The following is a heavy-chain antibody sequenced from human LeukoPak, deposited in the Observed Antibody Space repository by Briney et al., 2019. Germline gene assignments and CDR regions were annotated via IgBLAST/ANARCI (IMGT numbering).Heavy chain of an antibody. CDR2: IHTSGRT. Sequence: SETLSLTCTVSGDSISSGSYYWSCIRQPAGKGLEWIGRIHTSGRTNYNPSLKSRVTISADTSKNQFSLKLSSVTAADTAVYYCARGVTYYYDSSGYLYWGQGTLVTVSS. D-gene: IGHD3-22*01. CDR3: ARGVTYYYDSSGYLY. V-gene: IGHV4-61*02. CDR1: GDSISSGSYY. J-gene: IGHJ4*02.